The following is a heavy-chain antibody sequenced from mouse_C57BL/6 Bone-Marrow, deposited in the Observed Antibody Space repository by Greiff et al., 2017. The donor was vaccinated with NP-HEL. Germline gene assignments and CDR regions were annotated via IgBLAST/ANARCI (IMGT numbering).Heavy chain of an antibody. Sequence: EVKVVESGGGLVQPGGSLSLSCAASGFTFTDYYMSWVRQPPGKALEWLGFIRNKANGYTTEYSASVKGRFTISRDNSQSILYLQMNALRAEDSATYYCARYISPITTVVATDWYFDVWGTGTTVTVSS. CDR3: ARYISPITTVVATDWYFDV. D-gene: IGHD1-1*01. V-gene: IGHV7-3*01. CDR1: GFTFTDYY. J-gene: IGHJ1*03. CDR2: IRNKANGYTT.